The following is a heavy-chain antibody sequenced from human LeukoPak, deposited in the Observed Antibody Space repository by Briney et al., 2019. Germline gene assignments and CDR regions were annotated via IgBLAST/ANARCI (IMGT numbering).Heavy chain of an antibody. CDR3: ARGGSGWFDAFDI. D-gene: IGHD6-19*01. J-gene: IGHJ3*02. Sequence: GASVKVSCKASGYTFTSYGISWVRQAPGQGLEWMGWISAYNGNTNYAQKFQGRVTITRDKSMSTAYMELSRLRSDDTAVYYCARGGSGWFDAFDIWGQGTMVTVSS. CDR2: ISAYNGNT. V-gene: IGHV1-18*01. CDR1: GYTFTSYG.